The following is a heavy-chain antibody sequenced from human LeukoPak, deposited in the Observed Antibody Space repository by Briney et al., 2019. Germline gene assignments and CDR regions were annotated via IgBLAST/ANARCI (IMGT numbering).Heavy chain of an antibody. CDR1: GFTFSSYA. V-gene: IGHV3-30-3*01. CDR3: ARDHGYDSDY. J-gene: IGHJ4*02. Sequence: GGSLRLPCAASGFTFSSYAMHWVRQAPGKGLEWVAVISYDGSNKYYADSVKGRFTISRDNSKNTLYLQMNSLRAEDTAVYYCARDHGYDSDYWGQGTLVTVSS. CDR2: ISYDGSNK. D-gene: IGHD5-12*01.